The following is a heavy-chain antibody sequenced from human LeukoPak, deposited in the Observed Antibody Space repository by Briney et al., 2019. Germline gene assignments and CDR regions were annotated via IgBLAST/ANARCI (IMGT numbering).Heavy chain of an antibody. J-gene: IGHJ4*02. D-gene: IGHD3-3*01. CDR1: VYTFTGYY. Sequence: ASVRVSCEASVYTFTGYYMHWVRHAPGQGLEWRGWINPNSGGTNYAQKFQGRVTMTRDTSISTAYRKLSRLRSDDTAVYYCARDRSRYDFWSGYHFFDYWGQGTLVTVSS. CDR3: ARDRSRYDFWSGYHFFDY. CDR2: INPNSGGT. V-gene: IGHV1-2*02.